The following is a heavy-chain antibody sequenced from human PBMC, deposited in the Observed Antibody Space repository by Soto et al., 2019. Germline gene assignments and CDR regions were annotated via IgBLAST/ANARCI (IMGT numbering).Heavy chain of an antibody. CDR1: GGSFSGYY. D-gene: IGHD3-22*01. V-gene: IGHV4-34*01. CDR2: VNHSGST. Sequence: PSETLSLTCAVYGGSFSGYYWSWIRQPPGKGLEWIGEVNHSGSTNYNPSLKSRVTISVDTSKNQFSLKLSSVTAADTAVYYCARGLLRYYDSSGYPRANWFDPWGQGTLVTVSS. J-gene: IGHJ5*02. CDR3: ARGLLRYYDSSGYPRANWFDP.